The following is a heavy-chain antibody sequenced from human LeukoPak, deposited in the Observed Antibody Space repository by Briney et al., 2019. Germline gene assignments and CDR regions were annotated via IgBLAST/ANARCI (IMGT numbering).Heavy chain of an antibody. Sequence: GGSLRLSCAASGFTFSSYSMNWVRQAPGKGLEWVSSISSSSSYIYYADSVKGRFTISRDNAKNSLYLQMNSLRAEDTAVYYCARDQVGALPDYSGQGTLVTVSS. V-gene: IGHV3-21*01. CDR2: ISSSSSYI. D-gene: IGHD1-26*01. J-gene: IGHJ4*02. CDR3: ARDQVGALPDY. CDR1: GFTFSSYS.